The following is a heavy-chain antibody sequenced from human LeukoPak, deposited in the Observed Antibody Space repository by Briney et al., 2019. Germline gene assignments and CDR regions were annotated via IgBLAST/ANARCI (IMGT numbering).Heavy chain of an antibody. V-gene: IGHV3-15*07. CDR2: IKTKTAGGTI. Sequence: GGSLRLSCAASGFTFSNAWMNWVRQAPGKGLEWVGRIKTKTAGGTIDYAAPVKGRFTISRDDSKNMLYLQMNGLKTEDTAVYFCTTDYYDSSGYVFWGQGTLVTVSS. D-gene: IGHD3-22*01. CDR1: GFTFSNAW. J-gene: IGHJ4*02. CDR3: TTDYYDSSGYVF.